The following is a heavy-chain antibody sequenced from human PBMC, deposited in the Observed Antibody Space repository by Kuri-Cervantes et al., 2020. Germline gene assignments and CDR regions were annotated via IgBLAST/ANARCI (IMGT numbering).Heavy chain of an antibody. V-gene: IGHV3-23*01. CDR2: ISGSGGST. CDR3: ARGNGHFDY. Sequence: GGSLRLSCAASGFTFSRHGMTWVRQAPGKGLEWVSGISGSGGSTFYADSVKGRFTISRDNSKNTLYLQMNSLRADDTAVYYCARGNGHFDYWGQGALVTVSS. CDR1: GFTFSRHG. J-gene: IGHJ4*02.